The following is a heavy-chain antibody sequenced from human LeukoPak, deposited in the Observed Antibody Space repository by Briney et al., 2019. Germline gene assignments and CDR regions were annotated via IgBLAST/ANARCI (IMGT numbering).Heavy chain of an antibody. D-gene: IGHD4-17*01. Sequence: SETLSLTCTVSGDSIRSVDYYWSWIRQPPGKGLEWIGYIHYSGSTSYIPSLESRVTISLDTSKNQYSLKLISMTAADTAVYYCARDYGDYFDYWGQGTLVTVSS. V-gene: IGHV4-30-4*01. CDR2: IHYSGST. J-gene: IGHJ4*02. CDR3: ARDYGDYFDY. CDR1: GDSIRSVDYY.